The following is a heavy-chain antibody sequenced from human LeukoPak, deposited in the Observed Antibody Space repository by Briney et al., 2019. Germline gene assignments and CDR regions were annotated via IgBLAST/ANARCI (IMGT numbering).Heavy chain of an antibody. Sequence: SVKVSCKTSGYTFTGYFMHWVRQAPGQGLEWMGRIIPILGIANYAQKFQGRVTITADKSTSTAYMELSSLRSEDTAVYYCARVPPGYYDSSGYPYYFDYWGQGTLVTVSS. CDR2: IIPILGIA. V-gene: IGHV1-69*04. CDR1: GYTFTGYF. D-gene: IGHD3-22*01. CDR3: ARVPPGYYDSSGYPYYFDY. J-gene: IGHJ4*02.